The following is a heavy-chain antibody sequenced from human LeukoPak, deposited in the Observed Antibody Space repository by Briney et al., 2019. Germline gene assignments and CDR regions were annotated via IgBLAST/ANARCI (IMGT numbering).Heavy chain of an antibody. CDR2: IYDTGTT. J-gene: IGHJ4*02. CDR1: GGSMFSSY. V-gene: IGHV4-59*01. CDR3: ARLGYYYGSGSYYRGCFDY. Sequence: PSETLSLTCTVSGGSMFSSYWNWLRQPPGKGLEWIGYIYDTGTTKYNPSLKSRATISLDTSKKQFSLRLSSVTAADTAVYYCARLGYYYGSGSYYRGCFDYWGQGTLVTVSS. D-gene: IGHD3-10*01.